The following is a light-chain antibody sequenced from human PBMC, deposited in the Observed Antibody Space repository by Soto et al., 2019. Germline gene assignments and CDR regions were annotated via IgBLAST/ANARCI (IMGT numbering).Light chain of an antibody. CDR3: QYQGS. Sequence: IVLTQSPDTLFLSPGQRATLSCRASQSVSRRYLAWYQQKPGQAPMLLIYDVAERASDIPDRFSGSGSGTDVTLNINRLVPEDVAVYYCQYQGSFGGGTKVEIK. J-gene: IGKJ4*01. CDR2: DVA. V-gene: IGKV3-20*01. CDR1: QSVSRRY.